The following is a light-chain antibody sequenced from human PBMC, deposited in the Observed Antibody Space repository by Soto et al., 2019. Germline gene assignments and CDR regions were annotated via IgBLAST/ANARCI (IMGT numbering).Light chain of an antibody. J-gene: IGLJ1*01. CDR2: DAS. V-gene: IGLV2-11*01. Sequence: QSALTQPRSVSGSPGQSVTISCTGTSSDVGGYNYVSWYQQHPGKAPKLMIYDASKRPSGVPDRFSGSKSGNTASLTISGLQAEDEADYYCCSYAGSYTLYVFGTGTKVTAL. CDR1: SSDVGGYNY. CDR3: CSYAGSYTLYV.